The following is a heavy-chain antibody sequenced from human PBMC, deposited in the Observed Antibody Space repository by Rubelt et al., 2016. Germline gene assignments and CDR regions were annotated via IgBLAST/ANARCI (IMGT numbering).Heavy chain of an antibody. Sequence: VQLVESGGGVVQPGRSLRLSCAASGFTLSTYSMSWVRQAPGKGLEWLAYISMRTIPIYYAASGRGRFTISRDNAKNSVYLQINSLRDEDTALYYCAREPNGMDVWGQGTTVTVSS. CDR1: GFTLSTYS. J-gene: IGHJ6*02. V-gene: IGHV3-48*02. CDR2: ISMRTIPI. CDR3: AREPNGMDV.